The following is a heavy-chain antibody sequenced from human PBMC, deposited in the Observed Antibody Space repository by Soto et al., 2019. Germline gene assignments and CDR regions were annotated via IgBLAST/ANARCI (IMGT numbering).Heavy chain of an antibody. CDR1: GLTVSNNY. CDR3: ANGATNLPLDV. V-gene: IGHV3-53*04. J-gene: IGHJ6*02. D-gene: IGHD3-10*01. Sequence: GGSLRLSCAAYGLTVSNNYMSWVRQAPGKGMECVSVIYSGDSTYYADSVKGRFTISRHSSKNTLYLQMNSLRPEDTFVYYWANGATNLPLDVWGQGPTVTV. CDR2: IYSGDST.